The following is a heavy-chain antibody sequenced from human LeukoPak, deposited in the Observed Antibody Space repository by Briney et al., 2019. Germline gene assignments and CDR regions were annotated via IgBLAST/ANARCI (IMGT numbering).Heavy chain of an antibody. CDR1: GYTLTELS. CDR2: FDPEDGET. D-gene: IGHD3-10*01. V-gene: IGHV1-24*01. Sequence: ASVKVSCKVSGYTLTELSMHWVRQAPGKGLEWMGGFDPEDGETIYAQKFQGRVTMTEDTSTNTAYMELSSLRSEDTAVYYCATAGVTMVRGVAFDIWGQGTMVTVSS. J-gene: IGHJ3*02. CDR3: ATAGVTMVRGVAFDI.